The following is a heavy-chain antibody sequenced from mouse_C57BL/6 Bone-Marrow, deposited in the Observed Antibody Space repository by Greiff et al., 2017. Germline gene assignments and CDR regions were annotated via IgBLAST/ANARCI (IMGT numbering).Heavy chain of an antibody. CDR3: ARHEVGNYDPAWFAY. Sequence: VMLVESGAELVKPGASVKLSCKASGYTFTEYTIHWVKQRSGQGLEWIGWFYPGSGSIKYNEKFKDQATLTADKSSSTVYMELSRLASEDSAVYFCARHEVGNYDPAWFAYWGQGTLVTVSA. CDR1: GYTFTEYT. V-gene: IGHV1-62-2*01. J-gene: IGHJ3*01. D-gene: IGHD2-4*01. CDR2: FYPGSGSI.